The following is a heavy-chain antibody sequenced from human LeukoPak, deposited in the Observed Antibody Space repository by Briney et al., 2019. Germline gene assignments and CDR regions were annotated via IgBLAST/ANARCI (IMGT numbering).Heavy chain of an antibody. CDR1: GYTFTGYY. CDR2: INPNSGGT. CDR3: ARVRDYYDSSGPFDY. D-gene: IGHD3-22*01. J-gene: IGHJ4*02. V-gene: IGHV1-2*02. Sequence: ASVKVSSKASGYTFTGYYMHWVRQAPGQGLEWMGWINPNSGGTNYAQKFQGRVTMTRDTSISTAYMELSRLRSDDTAVYYCARVRDYYDSSGPFDYWGQGTLVTVPS.